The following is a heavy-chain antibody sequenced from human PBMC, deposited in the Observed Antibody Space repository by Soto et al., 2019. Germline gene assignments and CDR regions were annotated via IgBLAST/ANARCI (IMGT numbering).Heavy chain of an antibody. Sequence: QVQLVQSGAEVKKPGSSVKVSCKASGGTFSSYAISWVRQAPGQGLEWMGGIIPIFGTANYAQKFQGRVTITADKSTSTAYMELSSLRSEDTAAYYCAREGDSGSYHNWFDPWGQGTLVTVSS. CDR1: GGTFSSYA. CDR2: IIPIFGTA. J-gene: IGHJ5*02. CDR3: AREGDSGSYHNWFDP. V-gene: IGHV1-69*06. D-gene: IGHD1-26*01.